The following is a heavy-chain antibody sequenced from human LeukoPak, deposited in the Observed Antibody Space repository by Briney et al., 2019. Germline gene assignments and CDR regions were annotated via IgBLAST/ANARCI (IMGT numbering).Heavy chain of an antibody. V-gene: IGHV1-46*01. CDR1: GYDFSAYW. CDR2: INPAGDGT. Sequence: ASVQVSCKASGYDFSAYWMHWVRQAPGQGPEWMGAINPAGDGTTYGQRFQGRVTLTRDTSTSTAYMELSRLRSDDTAVYYCAREDGSGYSLFDYWGQGTLVTVSS. D-gene: IGHD3-3*01. J-gene: IGHJ4*02. CDR3: AREDGSGYSLFDY.